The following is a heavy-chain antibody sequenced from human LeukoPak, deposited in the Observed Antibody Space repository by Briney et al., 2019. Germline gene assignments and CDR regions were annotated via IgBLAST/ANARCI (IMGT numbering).Heavy chain of an antibody. CDR1: GYTFTSYY. D-gene: IGHD2-2*01. J-gene: IGHJ6*03. V-gene: IGHV1-46*01. CDR2: TNPSGGST. Sequence: ASVKVSCKASGYTFTSYYMHWVRQAPGQGLEWMGITNPSGGSTSYAQKFQGRVTMTRDTSTSTVYMELSSLRSEDTAVYYCARDRGDIVVVPAAMTTTYYYYYMDVWGKGTTVTVSS. CDR3: ARDRGDIVVVPAAMTTTYYYYYMDV.